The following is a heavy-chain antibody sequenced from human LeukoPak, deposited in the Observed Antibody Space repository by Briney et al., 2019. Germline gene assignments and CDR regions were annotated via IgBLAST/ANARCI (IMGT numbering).Heavy chain of an antibody. CDR1: GFTFSSYW. CDR2: IKQDGSEK. V-gene: IGHV3-7*01. Sequence: GGSLRLSCAASGFTFSSYWMIWVRQAPGKGLEWVANIKQDGSEKYYVDSVKGRFTISRDNAKSSLYLQMNSLRAEDTAVYYCARDPDLYYFDYWGQGTLVTVSS. J-gene: IGHJ4*02. D-gene: IGHD1-14*01. CDR3: ARDPDLYYFDY.